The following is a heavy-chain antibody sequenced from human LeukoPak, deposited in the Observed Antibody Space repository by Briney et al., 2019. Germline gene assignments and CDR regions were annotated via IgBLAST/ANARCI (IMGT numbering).Heavy chain of an antibody. D-gene: IGHD3-3*01. Sequence: PGGSLRLSCATSGFAFGSESMNWVRQAPGKGLEGISYTSSSSVTIYYADSVEGRFTISKDNAENTLYLQMNSLRVEDTAVYYCAREGVGYGYYGYMDVWGKGTTVTVSS. CDR1: GFAFGSES. J-gene: IGHJ6*03. V-gene: IGHV3-48*04. CDR2: TSSSSVTI. CDR3: AREGVGYGYYGYMDV.